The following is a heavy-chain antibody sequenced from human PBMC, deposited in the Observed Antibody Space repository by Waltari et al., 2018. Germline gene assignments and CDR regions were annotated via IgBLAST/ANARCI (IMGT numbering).Heavy chain of an antibody. V-gene: IGHV3-33*06. CDR2: GWSDGNEK. CDR1: GFTRSSYF. Sequence: QLQLVESGGGVVQPGKSLRLACAASGFTRSSYFMHWVRQAPGKGLEWVAVGWSDGNEKYYGDSVKGRFTISRDNSNNIVYLQMNSLRAEDTAVYFCAKEQEAFDIWGQGTVVTVS. CDR3: AKEQEAFDI. J-gene: IGHJ3*02.